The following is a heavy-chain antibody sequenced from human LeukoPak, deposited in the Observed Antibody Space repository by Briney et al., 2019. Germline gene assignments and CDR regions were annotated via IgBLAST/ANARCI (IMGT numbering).Heavy chain of an antibody. D-gene: IGHD3-3*01. CDR1: GFTFSNAW. V-gene: IGHV3-7*01. Sequence: GGSLRLSCAASGFTFSNAWMSWVRQAPGKGLEWVANIKQDGSEKYYVDSVKGRFTISRDNAKNTLYLQMNSLRAEDTAVYYCARDQTDFWSGYYDYWGQGTLVTVSS. CDR2: IKQDGSEK. J-gene: IGHJ4*02. CDR3: ARDQTDFWSGYYDY.